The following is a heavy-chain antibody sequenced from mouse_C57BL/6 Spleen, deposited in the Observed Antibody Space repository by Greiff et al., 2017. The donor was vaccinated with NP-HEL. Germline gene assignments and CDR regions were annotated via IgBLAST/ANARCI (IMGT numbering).Heavy chain of an antibody. Sequence: QVQLKESGPELVKPGASVKISCKASGYTFTDYYINWVKQRPGQGLEWIGWIFPGSGSTYYIEKFKGKTTLTVDKSSSTAYMLLSSLTSEDSAVYFCARLGSSHWYFDVWGTGTTVTVSS. CDR1: GYTFTDYY. V-gene: IGHV1-75*01. J-gene: IGHJ1*03. D-gene: IGHD1-1*01. CDR2: IFPGSGST. CDR3: ARLGSSHWYFDV.